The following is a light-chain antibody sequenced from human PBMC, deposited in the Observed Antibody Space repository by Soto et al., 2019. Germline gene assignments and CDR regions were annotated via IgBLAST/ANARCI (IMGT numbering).Light chain of an antibody. CDR2: GAS. CDR3: QQYGSSPMYT. J-gene: IGKJ2*01. Sequence: EIVLTQSPGTLSLSPGERATLSCRASQSVSSSYLAWYQQKPGQAPRLLIYGASSRATGIRDRFSGSGSARDFSLTISSLEPDGLAVYYWQQYGSSPMYTFGQGTKLEIK. CDR1: QSVSSSY. V-gene: IGKV3-20*01.